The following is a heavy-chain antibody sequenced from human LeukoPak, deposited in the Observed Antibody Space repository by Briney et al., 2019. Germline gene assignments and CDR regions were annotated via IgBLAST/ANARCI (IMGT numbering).Heavy chain of an antibody. Sequence: GGSLRLSCAASGFTFSSYGMHWVRQAPGKGLEWVAVISYDGSNKYYADSVKGRFTISRDNSKNTLYLQMNGLRAEDTAVYYCAKDLNWSLVWFGGDVAFDIWGQGTMVTVSS. CDR2: ISYDGSNK. V-gene: IGHV3-30*18. CDR1: GFTFSSYG. D-gene: IGHD3-10*01. CDR3: AKDLNWSLVWFGGDVAFDI. J-gene: IGHJ3*02.